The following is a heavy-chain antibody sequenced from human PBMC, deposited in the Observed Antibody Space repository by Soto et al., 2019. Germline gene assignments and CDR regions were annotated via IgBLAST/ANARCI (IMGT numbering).Heavy chain of an antibody. CDR2: IYYSGRT. D-gene: IGHD2-21*02. V-gene: IGHV4-39*01. CDR3: ARQRTTVVTQAYFDH. CDR1: GESISSSSYY. Sequence: SQTLSLTCIVSGESISSSSYYWGWIRQPPGKGLDWIGSIYYSGRTYYNPSSKSRVTISIDTSKNQFSLKLSSVTATDTAVYYCARQRTTVVTQAYFDHWGQGALVTVSS. J-gene: IGHJ4*02.